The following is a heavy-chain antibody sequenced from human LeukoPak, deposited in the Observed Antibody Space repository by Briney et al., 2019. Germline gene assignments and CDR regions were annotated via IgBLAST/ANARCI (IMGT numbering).Heavy chain of an antibody. CDR3: ARVRLVGATTGCFDY. J-gene: IGHJ4*02. Sequence: ASVKVSCKASGYAFTSYYMHWVRQAPGQGLEWMGIIYPSGGSTSYAQKFQGRVTMTRDTSTSTVYMELSSLRSEDTAVYYCARVRLVGATTGCFDYWGQGTLVTVSS. CDR2: IYPSGGST. V-gene: IGHV1-46*03. CDR1: GYAFTSYY. D-gene: IGHD1-26*01.